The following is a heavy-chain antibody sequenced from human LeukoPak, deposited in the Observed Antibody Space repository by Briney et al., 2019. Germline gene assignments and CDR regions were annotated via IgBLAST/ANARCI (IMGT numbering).Heavy chain of an antibody. D-gene: IGHD3-3*01. CDR2: ISSSSSYI. CDR3: ARDGSYYDFWSGSNYVDV. CDR1: GFTFSSYS. J-gene: IGHJ6*03. Sequence: GGSLRLSCAASGFTFSSYSMNWVRQAPGKGLEWVSSISSSSSYIYYADSVKGRFTISRDNAKNSLYLQMNSLRAEDTAVYYCARDGSYYDFWSGSNYVDVWGKGTTVTVSS. V-gene: IGHV3-21*01.